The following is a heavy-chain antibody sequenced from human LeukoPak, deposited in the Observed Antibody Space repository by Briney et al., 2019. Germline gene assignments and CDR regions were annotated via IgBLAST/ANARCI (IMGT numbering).Heavy chain of an antibody. CDR1: GGTFSSYA. Sequence: SVKVSCKASGGTFSSYAISWVRQAPGQGLEWLGGIIPIFGTANYAQKFQGSVTITADESTSTAYMELSSLRSEDTAVYYCARDRQRYSNWFDPWGQGTLVTVSS. D-gene: IGHD3-9*01. J-gene: IGHJ5*02. CDR2: IIPIFGTA. CDR3: ARDRQRYSNWFDP. V-gene: IGHV1-69*01.